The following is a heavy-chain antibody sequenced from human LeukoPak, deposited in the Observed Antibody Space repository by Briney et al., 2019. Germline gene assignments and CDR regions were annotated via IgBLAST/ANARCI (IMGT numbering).Heavy chain of an antibody. V-gene: IGHV4-39*02. CDR2: IYYSGST. J-gene: IGHJ5*02. CDR1: GGSISSSSYY. D-gene: IGHD6-6*01. Sequence: SETLSLTCTVSGGSISSSSYYWGWIRQPPWKGLEWIGSIYYSGSTYYNPSLKSRVTISVDTSKNQFSLKLSSVTAADTAVYYCARDRTIAARPSCWFDPWGQGTLVTVSS. CDR3: ARDRTIAARPSCWFDP.